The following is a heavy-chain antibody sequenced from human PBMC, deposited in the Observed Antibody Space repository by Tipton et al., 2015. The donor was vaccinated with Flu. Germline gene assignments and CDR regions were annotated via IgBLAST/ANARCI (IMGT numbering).Heavy chain of an antibody. CDR1: GFTFDNYA. J-gene: IGHJ3*01. CDR2: ITGSDT. D-gene: IGHD1/OR15-1a*01. CDR3: ARDHSRSPTAIDQEHFDV. Sequence: SLRLSCAASGFTFDNYAMSWVRQAAGKGLEWVSGITGSDTFYADSVRGRFTLFGDNSRTIVYLQMNSLRVEDTAVYYCARDHSRSPTAIDQEHFDVWSQGTTVTVSS. V-gene: IGHV3-23*01.